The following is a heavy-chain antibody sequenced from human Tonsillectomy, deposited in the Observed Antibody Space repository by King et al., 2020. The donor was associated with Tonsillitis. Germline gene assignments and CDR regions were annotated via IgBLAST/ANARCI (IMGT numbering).Heavy chain of an antibody. J-gene: IGHJ4*02. CDR2: INHSGST. CDR3: AVDGDYVLGY. Sequence: VQLQQWGAGLLKPSETLSLTCAVYGGSFSGYYWSWIRQPPGKGLEWIGEINHSGSTNYNPSLKSRVTISVDTSKNQFSLKLSSVTAADTAVYYCAVDGDYVLGYWGQGILVTVSS. V-gene: IGHV4-34*01. D-gene: IGHD4-17*01. CDR1: GGSFSGYY.